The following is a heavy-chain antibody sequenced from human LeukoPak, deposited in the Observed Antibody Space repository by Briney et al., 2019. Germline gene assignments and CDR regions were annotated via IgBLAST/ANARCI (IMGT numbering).Heavy chain of an antibody. V-gene: IGHV3-23*01. J-gene: IGHJ6*03. Sequence: PVRSLRLSCEPSQFTFCRFAMSCIPEAPRTGLGCGSTLSGSGTATYYADSVKGRFTTSRDNSKDTLYLQMDNLRADDTAVYYCAKHLGSHSFLFYYMDVWGTGTSVIVSS. CDR2: LSGSGTAT. D-gene: IGHD2-21*01. CDR1: QFTFCRFA. CDR3: AKHLGSHSFLFYYMDV.